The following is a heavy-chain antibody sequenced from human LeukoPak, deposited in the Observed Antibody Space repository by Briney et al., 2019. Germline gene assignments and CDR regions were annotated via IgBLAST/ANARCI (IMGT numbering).Heavy chain of an antibody. Sequence: SQTLSLTCAISGDSVSSNSAAWNWIRQSPSRGLEWLGRTYYRSKWYNDYAVSVKSRITINPDTSKIQFSLQLNSVTPEDTAVYYCARDRALRITIFGVVNNWFDPWGQGTLVTVSS. D-gene: IGHD3-3*01. CDR3: ARDRALRITIFGVVNNWFDP. CDR2: TYYRSKWYN. J-gene: IGHJ5*02. V-gene: IGHV6-1*01. CDR1: GDSVSSNSAA.